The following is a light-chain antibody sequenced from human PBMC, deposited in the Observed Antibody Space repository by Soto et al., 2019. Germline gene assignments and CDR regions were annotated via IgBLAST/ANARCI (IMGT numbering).Light chain of an antibody. Sequence: QSALTQPASVSGSPGQSITISCTGTSRGIGTYIYVSWYLQHPGKAPKLLIYEFGNRPSGVSHRFSGSKSGNTASLTISGLQAEYESDYYCSSYTSSNSVVFGGGTKLTVL. CDR2: EFG. CDR1: SRGIGTYIY. J-gene: IGLJ2*01. V-gene: IGLV2-14*01. CDR3: SSYTSSNSVV.